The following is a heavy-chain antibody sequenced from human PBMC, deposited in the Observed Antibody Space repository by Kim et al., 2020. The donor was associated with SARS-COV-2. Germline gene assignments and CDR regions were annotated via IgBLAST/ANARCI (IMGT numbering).Heavy chain of an antibody. V-gene: IGHV1-18*01. Sequence: ASVKVSCKPSGYIFDDYGVSWVRQAPGQGLEWMGWISTYNGNTNYAQNLQGRVTMTSDTSTSTAYMEVRGLRSDDTAVYYCARVPYGDYRGYFDYWGQGT. CDR3: ARVPYGDYRGYFDY. J-gene: IGHJ4*02. CDR2: ISTYNGNT. D-gene: IGHD4-17*01. CDR1: GYIFDDYG.